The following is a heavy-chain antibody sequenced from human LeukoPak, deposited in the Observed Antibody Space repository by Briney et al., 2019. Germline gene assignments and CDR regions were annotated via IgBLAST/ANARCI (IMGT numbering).Heavy chain of an antibody. J-gene: IGHJ5*02. CDR1: GGSLNNYY. V-gene: IGHV4-4*07. CDR3: ARDLPQYDHNSVSYKNFFDP. Sequence: PSETLSLTCGVSGGSLNNYYWSWLRQAAGRGLEWIGRIYASGSTSYNPSLKSRVTMSVDTFKNQFSLKMTSVTAADTAVYFCARDLPQYDHNSVSYKNFFDPWGQGTLVTVSS. CDR2: IYASGST. D-gene: IGHD3-22*01.